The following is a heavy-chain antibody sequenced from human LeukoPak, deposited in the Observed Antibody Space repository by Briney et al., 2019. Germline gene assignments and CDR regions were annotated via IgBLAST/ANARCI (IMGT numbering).Heavy chain of an antibody. CDR3: AKDRAADGFVYYYYMDV. J-gene: IGHJ6*03. V-gene: IGHV3-23*01. Sequence: PGGTLRLSCAASGFTFSSYGMSWVRQAPGEGLEWVSAISGCGGSTDYADTVKGRFTISRHNSKNTLYLQMNSLRAEDTVVYYCAKDRAADGFVYYYYMDVWGKGTTVTISS. CDR2: ISGCGGST. CDR1: GFTFSSYG. D-gene: IGHD6-13*01.